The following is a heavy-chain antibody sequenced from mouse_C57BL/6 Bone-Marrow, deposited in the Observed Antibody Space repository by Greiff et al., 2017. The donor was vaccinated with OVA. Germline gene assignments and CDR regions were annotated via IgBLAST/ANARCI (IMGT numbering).Heavy chain of an antibody. CDR2: ISYDGSN. J-gene: IGHJ2*01. Sequence: EVKLQESGPGLVKPSQSLSLTCSVTGYSITSGYYWNWIRQFPGNKLEWMGYISYDGSNNYNPSLKNRISITRDTSKNQFFLKLNAVTTEDTATYYCAGLLRSYYFDYWGQGTTLTVSS. V-gene: IGHV3-6*01. CDR3: AGLLRSYYFDY. D-gene: IGHD1-1*01. CDR1: GYSITSGYY.